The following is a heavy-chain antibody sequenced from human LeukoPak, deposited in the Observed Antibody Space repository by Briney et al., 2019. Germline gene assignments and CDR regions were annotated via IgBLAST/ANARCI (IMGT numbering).Heavy chain of an antibody. Sequence: PGGSLRLSCAASGFTVSTNYMSWIRQAPGKGLEWVSYISSSGSTIYYADSVKGRFTISRDNAKNSLYLQMNSLRAEDTAVYYCARDAYYDFWSDYLMPSFDCWGQGTLVTVSS. D-gene: IGHD3-3*01. V-gene: IGHV3-11*04. J-gene: IGHJ4*02. CDR1: GFTVSTNY. CDR3: ARDAYYDFWSDYLMPSFDC. CDR2: ISSSGSTI.